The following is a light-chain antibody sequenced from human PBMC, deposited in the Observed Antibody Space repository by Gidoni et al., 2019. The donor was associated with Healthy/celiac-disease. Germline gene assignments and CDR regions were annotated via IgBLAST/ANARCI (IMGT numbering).Light chain of an antibody. V-gene: IGLV2-14*01. CDR1: SSDVGRYNY. CDR3: SSYTSSSSYV. J-gene: IGLJ1*01. Sequence: QSALTQPASVSGSPGQSITISCTATSSDVGRYNYVPWYQKHQGKAPKLMIYEVSNRPSGVSNRFSGPKHGKPAPLTISGLKAEDEADYYCSSYTSSSSYVFGTGTKVTVL. CDR2: EVS.